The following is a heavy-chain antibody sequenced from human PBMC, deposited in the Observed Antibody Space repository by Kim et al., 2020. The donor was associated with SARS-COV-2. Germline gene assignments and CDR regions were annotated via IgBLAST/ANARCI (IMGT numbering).Heavy chain of an antibody. J-gene: IGHJ4*02. CDR2: I. CDR3: AKGSGWYLFDY. V-gene: IGHV3-9*01. D-gene: IGHD6-19*01. Sequence: IGYADSVKGRFTISRDNAKNSLYLQMNSLRAEDTALYYCAKGSGWYLFDYWGQGTLVTVSS.